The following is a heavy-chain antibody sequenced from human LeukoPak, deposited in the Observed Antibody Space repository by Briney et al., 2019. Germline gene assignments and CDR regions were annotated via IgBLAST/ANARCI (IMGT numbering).Heavy chain of an antibody. D-gene: IGHD1-26*01. CDR2: ISPYNGYT. CDR1: GYTFINSA. V-gene: IGHV1-18*01. CDR3: ARVGASYDGLIDY. Sequence: ASVEVSCKASGYTFINSAIGWVRQAPGQGLEWMGWISPYNGYTKYAESLKGRVTMTTDTSTSTAYMDLRSLRSDDTAMYYCARVGASYDGLIDYWGQGTRVTVSS. J-gene: IGHJ4*02.